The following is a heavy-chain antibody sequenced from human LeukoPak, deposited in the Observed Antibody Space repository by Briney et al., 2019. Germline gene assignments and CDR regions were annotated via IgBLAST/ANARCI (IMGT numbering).Heavy chain of an antibody. V-gene: IGHV3-9*01. CDR3: AKVGRWLQLDY. CDR1: GFTFDDYA. J-gene: IGHJ4*02. Sequence: GGSLRLSCAASGFTFDDYAMHRVRQAPGKGLEWVSGISWNSGSIGYADSVKGRFTISRDNAKNSLYLQMNSLRAEDTALYYCAKVGRWLQLDYWGQGTLVTVSS. CDR2: ISWNSGSI. D-gene: IGHD5-24*01.